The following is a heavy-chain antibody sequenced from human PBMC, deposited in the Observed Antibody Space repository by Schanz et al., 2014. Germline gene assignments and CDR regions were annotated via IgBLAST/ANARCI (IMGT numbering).Heavy chain of an antibody. Sequence: QVQLQESGPGLVKPSETLSLTCSVSGGSINNFYWGWIRQPPGKGLEWIGFIYYRGNTNYNPSLPVRVPMSLDPPKNHFALKLSSVPAADTAVYYCARRIWDGDYYYFDYWGQGTLVTVSS. CDR1: GGSINNFY. J-gene: IGHJ4*02. CDR3: ARRIWDGDYYYFDY. CDR2: IYYRGNT. V-gene: IGHV4-59*08. D-gene: IGHD4-17*01.